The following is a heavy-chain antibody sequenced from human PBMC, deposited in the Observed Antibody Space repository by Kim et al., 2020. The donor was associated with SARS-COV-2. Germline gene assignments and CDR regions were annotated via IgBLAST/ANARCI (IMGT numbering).Heavy chain of an antibody. CDR2: INHSGST. CDR1: GGSFSGYY. J-gene: IGHJ5*01. V-gene: IGHV4-34*01. Sequence: SETLSLTCAVYGGSFSGYYWSWIRQPPGKGLEWIGEINHSGSTNYNPSLKSRVTISVDTSKNQFSLKLSSVTAADTAVYYCAGYSECTNGVCYNFFKDS. CDR3: AGYSECTNGVCYNFFKDS. D-gene: IGHD2-8*01.